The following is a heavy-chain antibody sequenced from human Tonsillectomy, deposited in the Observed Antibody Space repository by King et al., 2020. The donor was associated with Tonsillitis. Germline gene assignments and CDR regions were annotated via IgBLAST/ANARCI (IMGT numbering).Heavy chain of an antibody. CDR2: IPYDGRNK. Sequence: HVQLVESGGGVVQPGGSLRLSCTASGFTFSSYGMHWVRQAPGKGLEWVAFIPYDGRNKYYADSVKGRFTISRDNSKNTLYVQRNSLRAENTAVYYFAKDSSYYGSGIDYWGQGTLVTVSS. CDR1: GFTFSSYG. D-gene: IGHD3-10*01. V-gene: IGHV3-30*02. J-gene: IGHJ4*02. CDR3: AKDSSYYGSGIDY.